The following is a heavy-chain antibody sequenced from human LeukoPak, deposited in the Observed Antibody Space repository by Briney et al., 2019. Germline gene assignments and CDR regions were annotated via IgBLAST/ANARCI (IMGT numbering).Heavy chain of an antibody. Sequence: PGGSLRLSCAASGFTFSSYSMNWVRQAPGKGLEWVSSISSSSSYIYYADSVKGRFTISRGNAKNSLYLQMNSLRAEDTAVYYCARDLPTYSSGWYYYYYGMDVWGQGTTVTVSS. CDR1: GFTFSSYS. V-gene: IGHV3-21*01. J-gene: IGHJ6*02. D-gene: IGHD6-25*01. CDR3: ARDLPTYSSGWYYYYYGMDV. CDR2: ISSSSSYI.